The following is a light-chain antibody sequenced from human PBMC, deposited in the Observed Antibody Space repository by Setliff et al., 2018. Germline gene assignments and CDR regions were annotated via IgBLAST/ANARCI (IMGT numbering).Light chain of an antibody. Sequence: ALAQPASVSGSPGQSITISCTGTSSDVGLFNHVSWYQQHPDKAPKLIIFDVSKRPSGLSYRFSGSKSGNTASLTISGLQAEDEADYYCCSFTTTGTDVFGVGTKVTVL. CDR1: SSDVGLFNH. V-gene: IGLV2-14*03. CDR2: DVS. CDR3: CSFTTTGTDV. J-gene: IGLJ1*01.